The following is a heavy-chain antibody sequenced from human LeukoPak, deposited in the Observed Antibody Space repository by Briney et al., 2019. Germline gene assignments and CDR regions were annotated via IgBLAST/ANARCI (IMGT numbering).Heavy chain of an antibody. V-gene: IGHV4-59*08. D-gene: IGHD6-13*01. CDR2: IYYSGST. Sequence: SETLSLTCTVSGGSISSYYWSWIRQPPGKGLEWIGYIYYSGSTNYNPSLKSRVTISVDTSKNQFSLKLSSVTAADTAVYYCARGAGYSSSSWYGPNYYYGMDVWGQGTTVTVSS. J-gene: IGHJ6*02. CDR1: GGSISSYY. CDR3: ARGAGYSSSSWYGPNYYYGMDV.